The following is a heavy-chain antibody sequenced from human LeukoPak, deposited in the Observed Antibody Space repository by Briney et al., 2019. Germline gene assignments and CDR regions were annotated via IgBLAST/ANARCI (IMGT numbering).Heavy chain of an antibody. Sequence: ASVKVSCKASGYTFTGYYMHWVRQAPGQGLGWMGWINPNSGGINYAQKFQGRVTMTRDTSISTAYMELSRLRSDDTAVYYCARDHGGCSGYYSWGDYWGQGTLVTVSS. CDR1: GYTFTGYY. J-gene: IGHJ4*02. CDR3: ARDHGGCSGYYSWGDY. D-gene: IGHD3-22*01. CDR2: INPNSGGI. V-gene: IGHV1-2*02.